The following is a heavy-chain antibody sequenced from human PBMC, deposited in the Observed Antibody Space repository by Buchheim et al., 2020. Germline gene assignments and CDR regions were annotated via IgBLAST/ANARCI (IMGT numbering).Heavy chain of an antibody. Sequence: QVQLVESGGGVVQPGRSLRLSCAASGFTFSSYGMHWVRQAPGKGLEWVAVIWYDGSNKYYADSVKGRFTISSDNSKNTLYLQMNSLRAEDTAVYYCARDLFGYSGYDSAFDIWGQGT. CDR1: GFTFSSYG. J-gene: IGHJ3*02. D-gene: IGHD5-12*01. V-gene: IGHV3-33*01. CDR2: IWYDGSNK. CDR3: ARDLFGYSGYDSAFDI.